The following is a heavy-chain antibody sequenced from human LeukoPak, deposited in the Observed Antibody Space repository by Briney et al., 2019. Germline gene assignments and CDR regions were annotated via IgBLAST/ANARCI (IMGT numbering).Heavy chain of an antibody. D-gene: IGHD3-10*01. J-gene: IGHJ4*02. CDR1: GFTFSSYG. V-gene: IGHV3-30*03. Sequence: GGSLRLSCAASGFTFSSYGMHWVRQAPGKGLEWVAVISYDGSNKYYADSVKGRFTISRDNSKNTLYLQMNSLRAEDTAVYYCTTDNVNPVLDYWGQGTLVTVSS. CDR2: ISYDGSNK. CDR3: TTDNVNPVLDY.